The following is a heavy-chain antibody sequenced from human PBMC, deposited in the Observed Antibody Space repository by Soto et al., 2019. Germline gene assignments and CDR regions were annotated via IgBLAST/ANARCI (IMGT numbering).Heavy chain of an antibody. D-gene: IGHD3-10*01. V-gene: IGHV4-59*01. CDR3: ALGYYYGSGSYGDY. CDR1: CGSISSYY. Sequence: SETLSLTCTVSCGSISSYYWSWIRQPPGKGLEWIGYIYYSGSTNYNPSLKSRVTISVDTSKNQFSLKLSSVTAADTAVYYCALGYYYGSGSYGDYWGQGTLVTVSS. J-gene: IGHJ4*02. CDR2: IYYSGST.